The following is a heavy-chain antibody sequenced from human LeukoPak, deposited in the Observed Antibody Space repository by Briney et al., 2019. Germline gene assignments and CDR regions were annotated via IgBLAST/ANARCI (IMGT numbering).Heavy chain of an antibody. Sequence: EASVKLSCKASVYTSTSLGISCGRRAPGQRLECMGWISASNVHTNYAQKLQARVTTTTDTTPSTTYKVLRSLRADDTAEYYCAGLKAVSSGWYFHPYYYYGMDVWGQGTTVTVSS. CDR3: AGLKAVSSGWYFHPYYYYGMDV. J-gene: IGHJ6*02. D-gene: IGHD6-19*01. CDR2: ISASNVHT. V-gene: IGHV1-18*01. CDR1: VYTSTSLG.